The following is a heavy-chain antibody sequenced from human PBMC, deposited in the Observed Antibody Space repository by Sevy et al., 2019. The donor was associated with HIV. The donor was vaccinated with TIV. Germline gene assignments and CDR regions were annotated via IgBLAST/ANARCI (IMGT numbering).Heavy chain of an antibody. Sequence: GESLKISCAASGFTFSSYWMSWVRQTPGKGLEWVANIKQDGSEKYYVDSVKGRFTISRDNAKNSLFLQMNSLRSEDTAVYYCARVRIWFFDFWGQGTLVTVSS. J-gene: IGHJ4*02. V-gene: IGHV3-7*01. CDR2: IKQDGSEK. CDR1: GFTFSSYW. D-gene: IGHD3-9*01. CDR3: ARVRIWFFDF.